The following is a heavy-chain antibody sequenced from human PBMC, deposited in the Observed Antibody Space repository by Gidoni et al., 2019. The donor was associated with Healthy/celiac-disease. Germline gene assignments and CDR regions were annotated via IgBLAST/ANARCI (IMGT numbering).Heavy chain of an antibody. CDR2: IYYSWST. D-gene: IGHD1-1*01. CDR3: ARHRNTACPDY. J-gene: IGHJ4*02. CDR1: GGSISSSSYY. Sequence: QLQLQESGPGLVKPSETLSLTCTVPGGSISSSSYYWGWIRQPPGKGLEWIGSIYYSWSTYYNPSLKSLGTISVDTSKNQFSRKLSSVTAADTAVYYCARHRNTACPDYWGQGTLVTVSS. V-gene: IGHV4-39*01.